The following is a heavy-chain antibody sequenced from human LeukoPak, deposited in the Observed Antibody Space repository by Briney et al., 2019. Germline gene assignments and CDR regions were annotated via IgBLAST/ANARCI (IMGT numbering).Heavy chain of an antibody. Sequence: SETLSLTCSVSGRSITSSSSYWGWIRQPPGKGLEWIGSIYSSGTTHYNPSLKSRVTISVDTSKNQFSLKLSSVTAADTAVYYCASRITMVRGRGWFDPWGQGTLVTVSS. CDR2: IYSSGTT. D-gene: IGHD3-10*01. CDR3: ASRITMVRGRGWFDP. CDR1: GRSITSSSSY. V-gene: IGHV4-39*07. J-gene: IGHJ5*02.